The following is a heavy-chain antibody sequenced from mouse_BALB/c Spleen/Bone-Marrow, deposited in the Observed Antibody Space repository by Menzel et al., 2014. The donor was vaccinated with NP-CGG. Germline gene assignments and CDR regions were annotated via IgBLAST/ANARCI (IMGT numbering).Heavy chain of an antibody. CDR2: ISGGGSYT. CDR3: ARHAYYDQTEVSFVY. Sequence: EVQLVESGGGLVKSGGSLKLSCAASGFTFNSYGTSWVRRTPEKRLEWVATISGGGSYTFYPDSVKGRFTISRDNAKNNLYLQLSSLRSGDTALYYCARHAYYDQTEVSFVYWGQGTLVTVSA. V-gene: IGHV5-9-2*01. D-gene: IGHD2-4*01. CDR1: GFTFNSYG. J-gene: IGHJ3*01.